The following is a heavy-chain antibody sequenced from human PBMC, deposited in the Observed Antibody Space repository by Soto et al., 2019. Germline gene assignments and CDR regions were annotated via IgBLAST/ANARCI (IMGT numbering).Heavy chain of an antibody. V-gene: IGHV4-59*01. CDR1: GDSISNYY. CDR3: ARFRGYTDYDTPFDY. Sequence: NPSETLSLTCTVSGDSISNYYWSWIRQPPGKGLEWIGYMYDRGSTNYNPSLKSRVTISVDTSKNQFSLKLSSVTAADTAVYYCARFRGYTDYDTPFDYWGPGILVTVSS. J-gene: IGHJ4*02. CDR2: MYDRGST. D-gene: IGHD5-12*01.